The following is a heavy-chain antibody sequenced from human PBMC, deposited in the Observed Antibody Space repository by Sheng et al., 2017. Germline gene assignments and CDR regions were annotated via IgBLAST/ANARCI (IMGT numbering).Heavy chain of an antibody. J-gene: IGHJ4*02. V-gene: IGHV3-72*01. CDR2: SRNKANSYTT. Sequence: EVQLVESGGGLVQPGGSLRLSCAASGFTFNDHYMDWVRQAPGKGLEWVGRSRNKANSYTTEYAASVKGRFTISRDDSKNSLYLEMNSLKTEDTAVYYCVVGYDYWGQGTLVTVSS. CDR3: VVGYDY. D-gene: IGHD2-2*01. CDR1: GFTFNDHY.